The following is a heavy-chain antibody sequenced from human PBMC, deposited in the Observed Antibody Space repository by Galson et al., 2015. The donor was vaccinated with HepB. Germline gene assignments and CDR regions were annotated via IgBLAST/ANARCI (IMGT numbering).Heavy chain of an antibody. CDR1: GFTFSKYW. V-gene: IGHV3-7*01. CDR3: ARGSDSNYGPGTPDP. J-gene: IGHJ5*02. CDR2: INQDGSDK. Sequence: LRLSCAASGFTFSKYWMNWVRQAPGKGLEWVANINQDGSDKNYVDSVKGRFTIFRDNAKTSVYLQMNSLRAEDTAVYYCARGSDSNYGPGTPDPWGQGTLVIVSS. D-gene: IGHD3-10*01.